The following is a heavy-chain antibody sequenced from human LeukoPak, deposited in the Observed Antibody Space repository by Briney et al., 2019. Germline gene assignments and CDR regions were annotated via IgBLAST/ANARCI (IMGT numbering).Heavy chain of an antibody. CDR2: IWYDGSDK. J-gene: IGHJ4*02. Sequence: PGGSLRLSCAASGFTFSSYGMHWVRQAPGKGLEWVAVIWYDGSDKYYADSVKGRFTISRDNSMNTLYLQMNSLRAEDTAVYYCAKDFGGKYGDQFDYWGQGTLVTVPS. D-gene: IGHD4-17*01. V-gene: IGHV3-33*06. CDR1: GFTFSSYG. CDR3: AKDFGGKYGDQFDY.